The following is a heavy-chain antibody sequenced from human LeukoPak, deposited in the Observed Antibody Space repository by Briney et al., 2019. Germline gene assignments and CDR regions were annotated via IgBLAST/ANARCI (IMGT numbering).Heavy chain of an antibody. CDR3: VKSYVARGLLTEDC. Sequence: GGPLRLSCAASGFTFSSYWMSWVRQAPGKGLEWVANIKQDGSEKYYVDSVRGRFTISRDNADNSLFLQMNSLRAEDTALYYCVKSYVARGLLTEDCWGQGTLVTVSS. J-gene: IGHJ4*02. CDR2: IKQDGSEK. D-gene: IGHD3-10*01. V-gene: IGHV3-7*01. CDR1: GFTFSSYW.